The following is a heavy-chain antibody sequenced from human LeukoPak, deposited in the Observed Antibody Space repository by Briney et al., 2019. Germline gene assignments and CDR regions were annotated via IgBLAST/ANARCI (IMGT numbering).Heavy chain of an antibody. CDR2: ISSGGDGT. CDR1: GFTFSSYA. D-gene: IGHD6-13*01. CDR3: AKVPGYSSIFDY. V-gene: IGHV3-23*01. Sequence: GGSLRLSCAASGFTFSSYAMSWVRQAPGKGLVWVSAISSGGDGTYYADSVKGRFTISRDNSKNTLYLQMNSLRAEDTAVYYCAKVPGYSSIFDYWGQGTLVTVSS. J-gene: IGHJ4*02.